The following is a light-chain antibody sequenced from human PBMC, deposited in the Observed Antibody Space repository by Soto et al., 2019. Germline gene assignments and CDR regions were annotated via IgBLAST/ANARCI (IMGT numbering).Light chain of an antibody. J-gene: IGKJ1*01. CDR1: QTIGSSY. CDR3: QQYRTPSQT. V-gene: IGKV3-20*01. Sequence: EIVLTQSPGTLSLSPGESATLSCRASQTIGSSYLAWYQQRPGQAPRLLIYGGANRATGIPDRFSATGFETDFTLAISRLEPEDFAVYYCQQYRTPSQTFGQGTKVE. CDR2: GGA.